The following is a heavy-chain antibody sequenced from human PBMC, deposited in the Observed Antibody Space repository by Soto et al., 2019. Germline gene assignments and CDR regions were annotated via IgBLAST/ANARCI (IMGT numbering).Heavy chain of an antibody. CDR3: AREKDQNYDFWSGYYADNWFDP. Sequence: QSQTLSLTCAISGDSVSSNSAAWNWIRQSPSRGLEWLGRTYYRSKWYNDYAVSVKSRITINPDTTKNQFSLQLNSVTPEDTAVYYCAREKDQNYDFWSGYYADNWFDPWGQGTLVTVSS. J-gene: IGHJ5*02. V-gene: IGHV6-1*01. D-gene: IGHD3-3*01. CDR2: TYYRSKWYN. CDR1: GDSVSSNSAA.